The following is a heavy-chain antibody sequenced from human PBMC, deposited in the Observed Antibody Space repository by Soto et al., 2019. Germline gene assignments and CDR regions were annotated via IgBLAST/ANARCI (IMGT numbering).Heavy chain of an antibody. Sequence: QVQLVQFGAEVKKPGASVKVSCKVSGYTLTELSMHWVRQAPGKGLGWMGGFDPEDGETIYAQKFQGRVTMTEDTSTDTAYMELSSLRSEDTAVYYCASSRGKYYYDSTPSEAYYYYYGMDVWGQGTTVTVSS. D-gene: IGHD3-22*01. CDR3: ASSRGKYYYDSTPSEAYYYYYGMDV. V-gene: IGHV1-24*01. CDR1: GYTLTELS. CDR2: FDPEDGET. J-gene: IGHJ6*02.